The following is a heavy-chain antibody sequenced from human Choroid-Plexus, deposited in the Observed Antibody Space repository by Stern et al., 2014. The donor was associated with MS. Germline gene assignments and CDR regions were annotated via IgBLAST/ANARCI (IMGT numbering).Heavy chain of an antibody. D-gene: IGHD2/OR15-2a*01. CDR2: VSYDGSNK. V-gene: IGHV3-30*18. CDR1: GFTFGSCA. Sequence: VHLVESGGGVVQPGRPLRLSCVASGFTFGSCAMHWVRQAPGKGLAWVAGVSYDGSNKYYADSVKGRFTISRDNSQNTLYMQMSSLRPEDTAVYYCAKDRQYLTYFFEHWGQGSLVTVSS. J-gene: IGHJ1*01. CDR3: AKDRQYLTYFFEH.